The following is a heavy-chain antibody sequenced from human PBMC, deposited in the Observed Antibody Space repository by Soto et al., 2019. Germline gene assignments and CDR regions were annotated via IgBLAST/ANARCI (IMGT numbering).Heavy chain of an antibody. Sequence: SQTLSLXCAISGDSVSSNSAAWNCIIQSLSRGLEWLGRTYYRSKWYSDYAVTVKSRITINPDTSKNQFSLQLNSVTPEDTAMYYCARLVGGGVDCWGQGTLVTVSS. D-gene: IGHD1-26*01. J-gene: IGHJ4*02. V-gene: IGHV6-1*01. CDR1: GDSVSSNSAA. CDR2: TYYRSKWYS. CDR3: ARLVGGGVDC.